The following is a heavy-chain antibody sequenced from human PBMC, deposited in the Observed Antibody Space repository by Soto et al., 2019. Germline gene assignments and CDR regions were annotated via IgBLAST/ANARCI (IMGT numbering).Heavy chain of an antibody. CDR1: GGTFSSYA. D-gene: IGHD3-22*01. Sequence: ASVKVSCKASGGTFSSYAISWVRQAPGQGLEWMGGIIPIFGTANYAQKFQGRVTITADESTSTAYMELSSLRSEDTAVYYCARGVGPKQENYYDLFDYWGQGTLVTVSS. V-gene: IGHV1-69*13. CDR2: IIPIFGTA. J-gene: IGHJ4*02. CDR3: ARGVGPKQENYYDLFDY.